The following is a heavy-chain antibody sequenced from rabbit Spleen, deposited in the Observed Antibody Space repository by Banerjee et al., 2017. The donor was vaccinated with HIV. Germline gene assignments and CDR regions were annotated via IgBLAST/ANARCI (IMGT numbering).Heavy chain of an antibody. D-gene: IGHD2-1*01. CDR1: GVSFSANSY. CDR2: IDTGSSGFT. Sequence: EQLEESGGGLVKPEGSLTLTCKASGVSFSANSYMCWVRQAPGKGLEWIACIDTGSSGFTYFASWAKGRFTISKTSSTTVTLQMTSLTAADTATYFCAREYGGDGACMDLWGQGTLVTVS. V-gene: IGHV1S45*01. CDR3: AREYGGDGACMDL. J-gene: IGHJ6*01.